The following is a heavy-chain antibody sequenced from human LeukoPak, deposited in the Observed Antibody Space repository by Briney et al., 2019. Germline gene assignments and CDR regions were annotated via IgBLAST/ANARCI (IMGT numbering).Heavy chain of an antibody. CDR1: GYTFTGYY. CDR3: ARDLGYYDSSGYPRDY. V-gene: IGHV1-2*06. D-gene: IGHD3-22*01. CDR2: INPNSGGT. J-gene: IGHJ4*02. Sequence: ASVKVSCKASGYTFTGYYMHWVRQAPGQGLEWMGRINPNSGGTNYAQKFQGRVTMTRDTSISTAYMELSRLRSDDTAVYYCARDLGYYDSSGYPRDYWDQGTLVTVSS.